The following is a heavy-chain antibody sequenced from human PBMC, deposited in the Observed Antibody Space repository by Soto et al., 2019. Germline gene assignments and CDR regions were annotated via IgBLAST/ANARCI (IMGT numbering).Heavy chain of an antibody. Sequence: GGSLRLSCAASGFTFSSYAMSWVRQAPGKGLEWVSAISGSGGSTYYADSVKGRFTISRDNSKNTLYLQMNSLRAEDTAVYYCAKGGGYCSGGSCYSGYFQHWGQGTLVTVSS. CDR2: ISGSGGST. J-gene: IGHJ1*01. D-gene: IGHD2-15*01. V-gene: IGHV3-23*01. CDR1: GFTFSSYA. CDR3: AKGGGYCSGGSCYSGYFQH.